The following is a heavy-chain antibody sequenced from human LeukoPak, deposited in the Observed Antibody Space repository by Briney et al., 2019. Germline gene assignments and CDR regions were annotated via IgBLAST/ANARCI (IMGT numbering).Heavy chain of an antibody. Sequence: PGGSLRLSCAASGFTFSSYWMSWVRQAPGKGLEWVANIKQDGSEKYYVDSVKGRFTISRVNAKNSLYLQMNSLRAEDTAVYCCARDRAVAGRSPAYYYYYMDVWGKGTTVTVSS. CDR3: ARDRAVAGRSPAYYYYYMDV. V-gene: IGHV3-7*01. CDR2: IKQDGSEK. CDR1: GFTFSSYW. J-gene: IGHJ6*03. D-gene: IGHD6-19*01.